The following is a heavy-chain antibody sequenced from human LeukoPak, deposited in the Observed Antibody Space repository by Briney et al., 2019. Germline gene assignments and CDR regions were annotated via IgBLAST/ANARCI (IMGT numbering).Heavy chain of an antibody. CDR1: GGSISSSNW. V-gene: IGHV4-4*02. Sequence: SETLSLTCAVSGGSISSSNWWSWVRQPPGKGLEWIGEIYHSGSTNYNPSLKSRVTISVDKSKNQFSLKLSSVTAADTAVYYCAGYDSGGNGAFDIWGQGTMVTVSS. D-gene: IGHD5-12*01. J-gene: IGHJ3*02. CDR2: IYHSGST. CDR3: AGYDSGGNGAFDI.